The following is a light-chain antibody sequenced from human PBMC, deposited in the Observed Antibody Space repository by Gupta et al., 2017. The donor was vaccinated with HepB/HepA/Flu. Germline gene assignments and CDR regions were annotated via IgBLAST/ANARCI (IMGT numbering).Light chain of an antibody. V-gene: IGLV3-21*04. CDR2: YDS. Sequence: SSVLTQPPSVSGAPGKTARITCGGNNIGSKSVHWYQQKPGQAPVLLIYYDSDRPSGIPERFSGSNSGNTATLTISRVEAGDEADYYCQVWDSSSDHVVFGGGTKLTVL. CDR3: QVWDSSSDHVV. J-gene: IGLJ2*01. CDR1: NIGSKS.